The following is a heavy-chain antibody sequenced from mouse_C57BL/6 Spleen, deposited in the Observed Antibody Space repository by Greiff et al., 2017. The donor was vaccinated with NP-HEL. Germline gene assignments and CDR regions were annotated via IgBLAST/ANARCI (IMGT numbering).Heavy chain of an antibody. D-gene: IGHD3-3*01. V-gene: IGHV1-15*01. CDR3: TREEGREDAMDY. CDR1: GYTFTDYE. Sequence: VQLQQSGAELVRPGASVTLSCKASGYTFTDYEMHWVKQTPVHGLEWIGAIDPETGGTAYNQKFKGKAILTADKSSSTAYMELRSLTSEDAAVYYCTREEGREDAMDYWGQGTSVTVSS. CDR2: IDPETGGT. J-gene: IGHJ4*01.